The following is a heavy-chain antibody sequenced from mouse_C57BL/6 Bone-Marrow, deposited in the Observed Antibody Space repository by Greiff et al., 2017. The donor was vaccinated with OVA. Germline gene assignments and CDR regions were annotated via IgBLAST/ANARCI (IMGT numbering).Heavy chain of an antibody. CDR3: ARDTWDWYFDV. CDR2: INPSTGGT. V-gene: IGHV1-42*01. CDR1: GYSLTGYY. Sequence: VQLKESGPELVKPGASVKISCKASGYSLTGYYMNWVKQSPEKSLEWIGEINPSTGGTTYNQKFKAKATLTVDKSSSTAYMQLKSLTSEDSAVYYCARDTWDWYFDVWGTGTTVTVSS. J-gene: IGHJ1*03.